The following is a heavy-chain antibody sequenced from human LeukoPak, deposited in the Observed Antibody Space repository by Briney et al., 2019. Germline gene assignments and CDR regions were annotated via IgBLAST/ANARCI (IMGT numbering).Heavy chain of an antibody. V-gene: IGHV3-48*03. CDR1: GFTFSNYE. Sequence: PGGSLRLSCAASGFTFSNYEMNWVRQAPGKGLEWISYISSRGSAIYYADSVKGRFSISRDNAKNSLYLQVNSLRAEDTAVYYCALEITGFDYWGQGTLVTVSS. CDR2: ISSRGSAI. D-gene: IGHD1-14*01. CDR3: ALEITGFDY. J-gene: IGHJ4*02.